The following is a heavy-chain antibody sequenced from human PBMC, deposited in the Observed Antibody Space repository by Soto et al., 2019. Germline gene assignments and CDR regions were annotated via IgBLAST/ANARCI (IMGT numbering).Heavy chain of an antibody. CDR3: ARGRDYRDYRGYYYYYMDV. J-gene: IGHJ6*03. D-gene: IGHD4-17*01. V-gene: IGHV4-34*01. CDR1: GGSFSGYY. CDR2: INHSGST. Sequence: SETLSLTCAVYGGSFSGYYWSWIRQPPGKGLEWIGEINHSGSTNYNPSLKSRVTISVDTSKNQFSLKLSSVTAADTAVYYCARGRDYRDYRGYYYYYMDVWGKGTTVTVSS.